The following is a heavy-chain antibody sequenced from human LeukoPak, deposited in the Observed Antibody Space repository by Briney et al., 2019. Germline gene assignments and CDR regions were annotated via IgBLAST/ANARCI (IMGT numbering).Heavy chain of an antibody. CDR3: AYSPTDDSSGYYSFDY. CDR2: IIPIFGTA. CDR1: GGTFSSYA. D-gene: IGHD3-22*01. Sequence: ASVKVSCKASGGTFSSYAISWVRQAPGQGLEWMGGIIPIFGTANYAQKFQGRVTITADESTSTAYMELSSLRSEDTAVYYCAYSPTDDSSGYYSFDYWGQGTLVTVSS. V-gene: IGHV1-69*13. J-gene: IGHJ4*02.